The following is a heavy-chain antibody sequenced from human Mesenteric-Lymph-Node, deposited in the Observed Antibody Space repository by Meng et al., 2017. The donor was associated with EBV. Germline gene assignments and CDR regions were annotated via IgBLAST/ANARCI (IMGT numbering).Heavy chain of an antibody. CDR1: RLTVGLYA. D-gene: IGHD2-21*02. J-gene: IGHJ5*02. CDR3: IRDRSSDWYFGWFDP. CDR2: ISYNERNK. V-gene: IGHV3-30*04. Sequence: DSWVCVTLTGRTWCPFFAASRLTVGLYALTWARQPPGKGLEWVAVISYNERNKQYVDSVKGRFTISRDNSKDTLYLKMNSLRVEDTAVYYCIRDRSSDWYFGWFDPWGQGTLVTVSS.